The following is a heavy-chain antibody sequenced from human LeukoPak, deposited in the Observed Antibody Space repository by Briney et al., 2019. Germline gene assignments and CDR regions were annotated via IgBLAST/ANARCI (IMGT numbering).Heavy chain of an antibody. D-gene: IGHD6-19*01. Sequence: PGGSLRLSCAASGITFEDYAMHWVRQAPGKGLEWVSFISGDGGTTYYAGSVKGRFTISRDNSKTSLYLQMDSLRTEDTALYYCAKDQGASGGGAFDYWGQGTLVTVSS. CDR2: ISGDGGTT. CDR3: AKDQGASGGGAFDY. V-gene: IGHV3-43*02. J-gene: IGHJ4*02. CDR1: GITFEDYA.